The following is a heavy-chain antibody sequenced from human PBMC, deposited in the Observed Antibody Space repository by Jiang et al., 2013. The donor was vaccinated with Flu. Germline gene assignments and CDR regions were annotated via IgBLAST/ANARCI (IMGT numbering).Heavy chain of an antibody. D-gene: IGHD6-13*01. CDR1: GGTFSSYA. J-gene: IGHJ6*03. CDR2: IIPMFGTT. V-gene: IGHV1-69*01. CDR3: AGERVVAAGFYHYYYMDV. Sequence: SGAEVKKPGSSVKVSCKASGGTFSSYAIRWVRRAPGQGLEWMGGIIPMFGTTNYAQNFQGRVTITADESTSTAYMELTSLTSEDTAVYYCAGERVVAAGFYHYYYMDVWGKGTTVTVSS.